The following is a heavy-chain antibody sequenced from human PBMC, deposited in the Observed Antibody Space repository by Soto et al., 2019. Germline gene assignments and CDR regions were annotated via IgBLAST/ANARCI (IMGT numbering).Heavy chain of an antibody. Sequence: EVQRVESGGGLVKPGGSLRLSCAASGFTFSRYSMNWVRQAPGKGLEWVSSISSSSSYIYYADSVKGQFTISRDNAKNSLYLQMNSLRAEDTAVYYCATPVISIVVPITEDNWGQGTLVTVSS. V-gene: IGHV3-21*01. CDR1: GFTFSRYS. CDR2: ISSSSSYI. D-gene: IGHD3-22*01. CDR3: ATPVISIVVPITEDN. J-gene: IGHJ4*02.